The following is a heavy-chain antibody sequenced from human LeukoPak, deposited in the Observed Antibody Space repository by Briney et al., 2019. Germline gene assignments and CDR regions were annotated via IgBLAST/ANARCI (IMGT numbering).Heavy chain of an antibody. D-gene: IGHD2-15*01. CDR3: AILGYCSGGSCYHAIYFDY. V-gene: IGHV3-23*01. J-gene: IGHJ4*02. Sequence: GGSLRLSCAASGVTFSDYAMSWVRQAPGKGLDWVSDSSGRGDSTYYADSVKGRFTISRDKSKNTVYLQMNSLRAEDTAVYYCAILGYCSGGSCYHAIYFDYWGQGTLVTVSS. CDR2: SSGRGDST. CDR1: GVTFSDYA.